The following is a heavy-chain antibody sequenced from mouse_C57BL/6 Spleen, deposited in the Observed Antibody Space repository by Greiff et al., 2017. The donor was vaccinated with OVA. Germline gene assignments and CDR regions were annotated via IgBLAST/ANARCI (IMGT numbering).Heavy chain of an antibody. V-gene: IGHV1-72*01. D-gene: IGHD3-2*02. CDR2: IDPNSGGT. Sequence: VKLQQPGAELVKPGASVKLSCKASGYTFTSYWMHWVKQRPGRGLEWIGRIDPNSGGTKYNEKFKSKATLTVDKPSSTAYMQLSSLTSEDSAVYYCARGGSSGFAWFAYWGQGTLVTVSA. J-gene: IGHJ3*01. CDR1: GYTFTSYW. CDR3: ARGGSSGFAWFAY.